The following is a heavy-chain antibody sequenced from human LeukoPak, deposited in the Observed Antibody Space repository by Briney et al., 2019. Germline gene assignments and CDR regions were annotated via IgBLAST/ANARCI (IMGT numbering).Heavy chain of an antibody. CDR3: RSSTSNYYYYGMDV. CDR2: IIPIFGTA. D-gene: IGHD2-2*01. CDR1: GGTFSSYA. Sequence: ASVKVSCKASGGTFSSYAISWVRQAPGQGLEWMGGIIPIFGTANYAQKFQGRVTTTADESTSTAYMELSSLRSEDTAVYYCRSSTSNYYYYGMDVWGQGTTVTVSS. V-gene: IGHV1-69*13. J-gene: IGHJ6*02.